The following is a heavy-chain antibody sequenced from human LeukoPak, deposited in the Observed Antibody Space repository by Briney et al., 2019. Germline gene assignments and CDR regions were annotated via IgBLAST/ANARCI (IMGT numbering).Heavy chain of an antibody. V-gene: IGHV3-48*02. CDR2: VSYSSSTI. D-gene: IGHD3-10*01. CDR3: ARDAHIVRGVNPLDY. Sequence: GGSLRLSCAASGFTFSSYSMNWVRQAPGKGLEWVSYVSYSSSTIYYADSVKGRFTISRDNAKNSLYLQMNSLRDEDTAVYYCARDAHIVRGVNPLDYWGQGTLVTVSS. CDR1: GFTFSSYS. J-gene: IGHJ4*02.